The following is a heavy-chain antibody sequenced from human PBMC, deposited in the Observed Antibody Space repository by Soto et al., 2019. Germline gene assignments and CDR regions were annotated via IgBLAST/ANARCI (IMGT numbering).Heavy chain of an antibody. J-gene: IGHJ6*02. V-gene: IGHV1-2*04. D-gene: IGHD1-26*01. CDR1: GYTFTGYY. CDR3: ARSPPGGSYYYGMDV. CDR2: INPNSGGT. Sequence: ASVKVSCKASGYTFTGYYMHWVRQAPGQGLEWMGWINPNSGGTNYAQKFQGWVTMTRDTSISTAYMELSRLRSDDTAVYYCARSPPGGSYYYGMDVWGQRTTVTVSS.